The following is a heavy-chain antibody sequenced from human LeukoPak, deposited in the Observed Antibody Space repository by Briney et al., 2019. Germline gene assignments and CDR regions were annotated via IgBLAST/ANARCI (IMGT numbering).Heavy chain of an antibody. J-gene: IGHJ3*02. Sequence: GGSLRLSCAASGFTFSSYGMHWVRQAPGKGLEWVAFIRYDGSNKYYADSVKGRFTISRDNSKNTLYLQMNSLRAEDTAVYYCAKVVWSGGLTGEAFVIWAKGQWSPSLQ. V-gene: IGHV3-30*02. CDR1: GFTFSSYG. CDR3: AKVVWSGGLTGEAFVI. CDR2: IRYDGSNK. D-gene: IGHD3-10*01.